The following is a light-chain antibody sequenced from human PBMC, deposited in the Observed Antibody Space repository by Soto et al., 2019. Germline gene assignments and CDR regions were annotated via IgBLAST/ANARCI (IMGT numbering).Light chain of an antibody. CDR2: EGS. CDR1: SSDVGSYNL. V-gene: IGLV2-23*01. J-gene: IGLJ1*01. CDR3: CSYAGSSTYV. Sequence: QSALTQPASVSGSPGQSITISCTGTSSDVGSYNLVSWYQQHPGKAPKLMIYEGSKRPSGVSNRFSGSKSGNTASLTISGLQAEYEADYYCCSYAGSSTYVFGTRTKLTVL.